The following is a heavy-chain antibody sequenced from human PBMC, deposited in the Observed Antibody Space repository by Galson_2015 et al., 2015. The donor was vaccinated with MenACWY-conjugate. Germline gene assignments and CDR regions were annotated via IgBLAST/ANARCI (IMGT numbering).Heavy chain of an antibody. D-gene: IGHD5-12*01. CDR1: GYSFSNYW. Sequence: QSGAEVKKPGGSLRISCKGSGYSFSNYWIAWVRQVPGKGLEWMGIIYAGDSETRYSPSFRGQVTISADKSISTAYLEWSSLKASDTAMYYCARRMATIPSFDFWGQGTLVTVSS. CDR2: IYAGDSET. CDR3: ARRMATIPSFDF. V-gene: IGHV5-51*03. J-gene: IGHJ4*02.